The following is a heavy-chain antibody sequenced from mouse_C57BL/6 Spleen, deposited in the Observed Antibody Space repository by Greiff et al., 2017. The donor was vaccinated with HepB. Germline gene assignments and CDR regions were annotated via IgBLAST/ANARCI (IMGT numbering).Heavy chain of an antibody. CDR1: GYTFTDYN. Sequence: EVKLMESGPELVKPGASVKMSCKASGYTFTDYNMHWVKQSHGKSLEWVGYINPNNGGTSYNQKFKGKATLTVNKSSSTAYMELRSLTSEDSAVYYCAREGYYGLYYFDYWGQGTTLTVSS. CDR3: AREGYYGLYYFDY. V-gene: IGHV1-22*01. J-gene: IGHJ2*01. CDR2: INPNNGGT. D-gene: IGHD1-1*01.